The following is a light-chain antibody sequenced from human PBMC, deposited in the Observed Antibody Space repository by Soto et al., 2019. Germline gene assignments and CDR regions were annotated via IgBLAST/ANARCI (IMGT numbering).Light chain of an antibody. V-gene: IGKV1-5*03. Sequence: DIQMTQSPSTLSASVGDRVTITCRASQSFGRWVAWYQQKPGKAPELLIYKTSTLERGVPSRFSGSGSGTEFTLTISSLQPDDFATYYCQEYKTGPAYNFGQGTRLEIK. J-gene: IGKJ2*01. CDR1: QSFGRW. CDR3: QEYKTGPAYN. CDR2: KTS.